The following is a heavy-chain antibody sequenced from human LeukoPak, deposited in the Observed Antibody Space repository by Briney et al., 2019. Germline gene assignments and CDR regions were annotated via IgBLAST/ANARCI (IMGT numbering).Heavy chain of an antibody. CDR2: INIDGSTT. CDR1: GFSFSSYW. J-gene: IGHJ4*02. CDR3: ISDHTGHDDY. D-gene: IGHD1-1*01. V-gene: IGHV3-74*01. Sequence: GGSLRLSCAASGFSFSSYWMHWVRQAPGKGLVWVSRINIDGSTTTHADSVKGRFTISRDNAKNTLSLQMNSLRAEDTAVYYCISDHTGHDDYWGQGTLVTVSS.